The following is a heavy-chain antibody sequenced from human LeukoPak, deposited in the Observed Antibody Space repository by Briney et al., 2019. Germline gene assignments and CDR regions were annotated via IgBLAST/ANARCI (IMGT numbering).Heavy chain of an antibody. D-gene: IGHD2-15*01. CDR3: ARSRVARDAFDI. Sequence: ASVKVSCKASGFPFTGYYIHWVRQAPGQGLEWMGWINPNSGGTNYAQKFQGRVTMTRDTSISTAYMELSRLRSDDTAVYYCARSRVARDAFDIWGQGTMVTVSS. CDR1: GFPFTGYY. J-gene: IGHJ3*02. V-gene: IGHV1-2*02. CDR2: INPNSGGT.